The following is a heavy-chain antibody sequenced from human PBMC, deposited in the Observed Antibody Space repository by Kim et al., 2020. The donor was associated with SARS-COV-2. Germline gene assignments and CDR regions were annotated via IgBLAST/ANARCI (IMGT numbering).Heavy chain of an antibody. V-gene: IGHV3-74*01. D-gene: IGHD1-26*01. CDR1: GFTFSNHW. CDR3: ARGSGSYGFDS. J-gene: IGHJ4*02. CDR2: INADRSVI. Sequence: GESLKISCAASGFTFSNHWMHWVRQAPGKGPVWVSRINADRSVIEYAASVKGRFTISRDNAKSTVDLQMNSLRPEDTAVYYCARGSGSYGFDSWGQGILVAVSS.